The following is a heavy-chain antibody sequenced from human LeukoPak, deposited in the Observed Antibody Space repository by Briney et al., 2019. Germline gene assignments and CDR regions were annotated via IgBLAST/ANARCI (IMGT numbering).Heavy chain of an antibody. Sequence: ASVKVSCKASGYTFTGYYMHWVRQAPGQGLEWVGWINPNSGGTNYAQKFQGRVTMTRDTSISTAYMELSRLRSDDTAVYYRARERRVVPAYYYYGMDVWGQGTTVTVSS. CDR3: ARERRVVPAYYYYGMDV. CDR1: GYTFTGYY. D-gene: IGHD2-2*01. V-gene: IGHV1-2*02. J-gene: IGHJ6*02. CDR2: INPNSGGT.